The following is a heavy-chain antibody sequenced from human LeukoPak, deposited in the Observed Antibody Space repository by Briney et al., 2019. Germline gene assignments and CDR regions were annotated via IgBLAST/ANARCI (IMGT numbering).Heavy chain of an antibody. V-gene: IGHV1-18*01. CDR2: ISAYNGNT. D-gene: IGHD3-22*01. CDR1: GYTFSSYG. J-gene: IGHJ4*02. CDR3: ARDRQLGSSGYYAAY. Sequence: GASVKVSFNAAGYTFSSYGISWERQAHGPGHEWMGWISAYNGNTNYAQKVQGIDTLTTETSTGTAYMELRSLRSGDTAVYYCARDRQLGSSGYYAAYWGQGTLVTVSS.